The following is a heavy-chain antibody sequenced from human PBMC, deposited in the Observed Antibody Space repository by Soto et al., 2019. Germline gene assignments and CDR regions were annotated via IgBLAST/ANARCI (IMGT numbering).Heavy chain of an antibody. J-gene: IGHJ3*02. CDR3: AGLVVIMGRVAFDI. D-gene: IGHD3-22*01. CDR2: IFYSGST. Sequence: SETLSLTCTVSGGSISSGGYYWSWIRQHPGKGLEWIGYIFYSGSTYYKPSLKSRVTISVDTSKNQFSLKLSSVTAADTTVYYCAGLVVIMGRVAFDIWGQGTMVTVSS. V-gene: IGHV4-31*03. CDR1: GGSISSGGYY.